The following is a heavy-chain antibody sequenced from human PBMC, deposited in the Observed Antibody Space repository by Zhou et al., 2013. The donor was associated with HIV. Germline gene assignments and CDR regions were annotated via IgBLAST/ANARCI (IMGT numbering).Heavy chain of an antibody. J-gene: IGHJ6*02. V-gene: IGHV1-69*13. Sequence: QVQLMQSGTEVRKPGASVKVTCKPSGYIFNQYGLHWVRQAPGQGLEWIGKIIPIFSQIKFAQKFRDRVTITADETTSTVYLEVSSLRSEDTALYYCARDYKGLGIYSGMDVWGQGTTVTVSS. CDR3: ARDYKGLGIYSGMDV. CDR2: IIPIFSQI. CDR1: GYIFNQYG. D-gene: IGHD3-16*01.